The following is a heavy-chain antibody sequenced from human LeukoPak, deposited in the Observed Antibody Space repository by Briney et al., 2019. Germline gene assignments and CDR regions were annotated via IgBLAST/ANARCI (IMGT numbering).Heavy chain of an antibody. Sequence: GRSLRLSCAASGFTFSSYGMHWVRQAPGKGLEWVAVIWYDGSNKYYADSVKGRFTISRDNAKNSLDLQMNSLEVEDTAVYYCATPAAGPGAEYSLYWGQGTLVIVSS. CDR1: GFTFSSYG. V-gene: IGHV3-33*03. D-gene: IGHD6-13*01. J-gene: IGHJ1*01. CDR3: ATPAAGPGAEYSLY. CDR2: IWYDGSNK.